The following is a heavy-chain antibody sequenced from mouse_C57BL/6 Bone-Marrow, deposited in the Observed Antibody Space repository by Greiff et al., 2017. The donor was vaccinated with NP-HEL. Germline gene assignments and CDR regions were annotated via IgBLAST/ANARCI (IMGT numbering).Heavy chain of an antibody. CDR3: ASIYGNSWFAY. V-gene: IGHV1-82*01. CDR2: IYPGDGDT. D-gene: IGHD2-1*01. Sequence: VQLQQSGPELVKPGASVKISCKASGYAFSSSWMNWVKQRPGKGLEWIGRIYPGDGDTNYNGKFKGKATLTADKSSSTAYMQLSSLTSEDSAVYFCASIYGNSWFAYWGQGTQVTVSA. J-gene: IGHJ3*01. CDR1: GYAFSSSW.